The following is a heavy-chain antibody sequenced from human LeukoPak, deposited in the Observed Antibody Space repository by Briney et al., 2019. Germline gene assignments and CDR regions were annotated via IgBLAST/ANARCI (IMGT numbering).Heavy chain of an antibody. J-gene: IGHJ4*02. CDR3: VRDGGNWDVHY. V-gene: IGHV4-39*07. D-gene: IGHD3-16*01. Sequence: PSETLSLTCTVSGDSMSRDYYFWGWIRQPPGQKLEWIGSIYSDGGTHYNPSFNSRLTISADVSRNQFSLNLRSVTAADTAVYFCVRDGGNWDVHYWGQGTLVTVSS. CDR2: IYSDGGT. CDR1: GDSMSRDYYF.